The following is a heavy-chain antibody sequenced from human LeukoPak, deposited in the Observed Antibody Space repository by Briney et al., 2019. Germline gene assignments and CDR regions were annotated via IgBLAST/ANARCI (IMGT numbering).Heavy chain of an antibody. CDR2: INHSGST. D-gene: IGHD3-10*01. CDR1: GFTFSSYW. Sequence: GSLRLSCAASGFTFSSYWMSWIRQPPGKGLEWIGEINHSGSTNYNPSLKSRVTISVDTSKNQFSLKLSSVTAADTAVYYCARATYYYGSRGLGYWGQGTLVTVSS. J-gene: IGHJ4*02. V-gene: IGHV4-34*01. CDR3: ARATYYYGSRGLGY.